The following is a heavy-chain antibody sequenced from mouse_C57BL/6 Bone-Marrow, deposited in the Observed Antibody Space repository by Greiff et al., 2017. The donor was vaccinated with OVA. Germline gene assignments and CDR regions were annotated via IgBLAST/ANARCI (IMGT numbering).Heavy chain of an antibody. CDR2: IYPGNSDT. CDR1: GYTFTSYW. V-gene: IGHV1-5*01. CDR3: QSPLLRWGDWYFDV. D-gene: IGHD1-1*01. Sequence: EVKLLESGTVLARPGASVKMSCKTSGYTFTSYWMHWVKQRPGQGLEWIGAIYPGNSDTSYNQKFKGKAKLTAVTSASTAYMELSSLTNEDSAVYYCQSPLLRWGDWYFDVWGTGTTVTVSS. J-gene: IGHJ1*03.